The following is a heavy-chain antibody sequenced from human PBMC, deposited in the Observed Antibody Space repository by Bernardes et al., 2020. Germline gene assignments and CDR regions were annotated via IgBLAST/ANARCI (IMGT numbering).Heavy chain of an antibody. J-gene: IGHJ4*01. CDR1: GFTFSSYW. CDR3: ARRWPGYCSSTSCPFLDY. CDR2: IKQDGSEK. D-gene: IGHD2-2*03. V-gene: IGHV3-7*01. Sequence: GSSLRLCCAASGFTFSSYWMSWVRQAPGKGLEWVANIKQDGSEKYYVDSVKGRFTISRDNAKNSLYLQMNSLRAEDTAVYYCARRWPGYCSSTSCPFLDYWGQEPWSPSPQ.